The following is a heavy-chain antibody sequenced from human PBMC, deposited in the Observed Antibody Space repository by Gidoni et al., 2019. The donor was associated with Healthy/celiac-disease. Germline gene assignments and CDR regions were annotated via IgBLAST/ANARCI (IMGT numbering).Heavy chain of an antibody. J-gene: IGHJ6*02. CDR3: ARALRYYYDSSGYFNYYYYGMDV. V-gene: IGHV3-13*05. CDR1: GFTFSSYD. D-gene: IGHD3-22*01. Sequence: EVQLVESGGGLVQPGGSLRLSCAASGFTFSSYDMHWVRQATGKGLEWVSAIGTAGDPYYPGSVKGRFTISRENAKNSLYLQMDSLRAGDTAVYYCARALRYYYDSSGYFNYYYYGMDVWGQGTTVTVSS. CDR2: IGTAGDP.